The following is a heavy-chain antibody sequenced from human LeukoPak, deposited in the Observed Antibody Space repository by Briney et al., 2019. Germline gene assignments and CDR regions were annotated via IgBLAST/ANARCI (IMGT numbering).Heavy chain of an antibody. CDR2: IYHSGST. V-gene: IGHV4-38-2*01. CDR3: ARFGYYYDSSGYYEKYYFDY. D-gene: IGHD3-22*01. CDR1: GYSISSGYY. J-gene: IGHJ4*02. Sequence: SETLSLTCAVSGYSISSGYYWGWIRQPPGKGLEWIGSIYHSGSTYYNLSLKSRVTISVGTSTNEFSLKLRSVTAADTAVYFCARFGYYYDSSGYYEKYYFDYWGKGTLVTVSS.